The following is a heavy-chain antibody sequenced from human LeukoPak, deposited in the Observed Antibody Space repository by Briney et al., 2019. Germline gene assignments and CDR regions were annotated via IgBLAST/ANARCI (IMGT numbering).Heavy chain of an antibody. CDR2: ISGSGGST. J-gene: IGHJ4*02. CDR1: GFTFSSYT. D-gene: IGHD6-6*01. V-gene: IGHV3-23*01. CDR3: AKDGVVSSSSFYYFDY. Sequence: GGSLRLSCAASGFTFSSYTMSWVRQAPGKGLEWVSFISGSGGSTYYADSVKGRFTISRDNSKNTLYLQMNSLRAEDTAVYYCAKDGVVSSSSFYYFDYWGQGSLVTVAS.